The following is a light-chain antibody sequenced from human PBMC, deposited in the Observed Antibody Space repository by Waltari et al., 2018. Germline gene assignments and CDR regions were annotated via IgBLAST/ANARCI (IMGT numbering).Light chain of an antibody. CDR3: QQSYSFTRT. V-gene: IGKV1-39*01. CDR1: QTISRY. J-gene: IGKJ1*01. Sequence: DIQMTQSPSSPSASVGERVTITCRASQTISRYLNWYQQKLGKAPNLLIYAASSLQSGVPSRFSGSGSGRDFTLIITSLQPEDFATYYCQQSYSFTRTFGQGTKVEIK. CDR2: AAS.